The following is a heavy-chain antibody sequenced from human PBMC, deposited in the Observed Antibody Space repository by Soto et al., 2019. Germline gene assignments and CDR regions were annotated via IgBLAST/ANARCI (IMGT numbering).Heavy chain of an antibody. CDR1: GFTFSSYG. J-gene: IGHJ4*02. V-gene: IGHV3-33*01. Sequence: PGGSLRLSCAASGFTFSSYGMHWVRQAPGKGLEWVAVIWYDGSNKYYADSVKGRFTISRDNSKNTLYLQMNSLRAEDTAVYYCARVGYCGGDCYHFDYWGQGTLVTVSS. D-gene: IGHD2-21*02. CDR3: ARVGYCGGDCYHFDY. CDR2: IWYDGSNK.